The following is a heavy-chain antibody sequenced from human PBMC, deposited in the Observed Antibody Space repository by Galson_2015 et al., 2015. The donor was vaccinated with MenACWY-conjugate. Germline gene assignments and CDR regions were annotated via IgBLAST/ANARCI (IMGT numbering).Heavy chain of an antibody. Sequence: SLRLSCAASGFTFTKSWMMWVRQAPGKGLEWVGKIKQDGSENFYVDSVKDRFSISRDNAKNSVYLQMNSLTAEDTAVYYCAKSGPYKYFVSKIYAYYYYGMDVWGQGTTVIVSS. CDR1: GFTFTKSW. J-gene: IGHJ6*02. CDR3: AKSGPYKYFVSKIYAYYYYGMDV. V-gene: IGHV3-7*03. D-gene: IGHD5-24*01. CDR2: IKQDGSEN.